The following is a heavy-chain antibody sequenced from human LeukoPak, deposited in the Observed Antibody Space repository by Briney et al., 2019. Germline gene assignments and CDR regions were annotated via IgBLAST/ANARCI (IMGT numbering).Heavy chain of an antibody. J-gene: IGHJ6*02. CDR3: AKGQLTVTTSWYYYYGMDV. D-gene: IGHD4-17*01. Sequence: GASVKVSCKASGYTFTSYYMHWVRQAPGQGLEWMGIINPSGGSTSYAQKFQGRVTMTRDTSTSTVYMELSSLRSEDTAVYYCAKGQLTVTTSWYYYYGMDVWGQGTTVTVSS. V-gene: IGHV1-46*01. CDR1: GYTFTSYY. CDR2: INPSGGST.